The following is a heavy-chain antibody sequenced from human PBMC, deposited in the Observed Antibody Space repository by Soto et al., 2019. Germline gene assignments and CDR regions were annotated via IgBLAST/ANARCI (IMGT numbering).Heavy chain of an antibody. CDR2: IKSKFDGGTT. Sequence: PGGSLRLSCAASGLTFSKAWMSWVRQAPGKGLEWVGRIKSKFDGGTTDYVAPVKGRFAISRDDSKNTLYLQLNSLKSEDTAVYYCTTGLEVAIIPAYRGQGTLVTVSS. D-gene: IGHD2-2*02. CDR3: TTGLEVAIIPAY. J-gene: IGHJ4*02. V-gene: IGHV3-15*01. CDR1: GLTFSKAW.